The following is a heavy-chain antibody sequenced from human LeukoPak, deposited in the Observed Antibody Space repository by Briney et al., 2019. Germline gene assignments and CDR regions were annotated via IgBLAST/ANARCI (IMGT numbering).Heavy chain of an antibody. Sequence: SVKVSCKASGYTFTSYDINWPRQATGQGLEWMGWMNPNSGNTGYAQKFQGRVTMTRNTSRSTAYMELSSLRSEDTAVYYCARGESPFHYDSSGYVYWGQGTLVTVSS. CDR3: ARGESPFHYDSSGYVY. J-gene: IGHJ4*02. D-gene: IGHD3-22*01. CDR2: MNPNSGNT. CDR1: GYTFTSYD. V-gene: IGHV1-8*01.